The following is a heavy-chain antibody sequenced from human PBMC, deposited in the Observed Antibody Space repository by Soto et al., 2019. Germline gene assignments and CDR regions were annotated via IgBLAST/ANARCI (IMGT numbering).Heavy chain of an antibody. D-gene: IGHD3-10*01. V-gene: IGHV3-66*01. CDR1: ALTASKNY. J-gene: IGHJ6*02. CDR3: ARGGSGSDWDYYGMDV. CDR2: IYSGGTT. Sequence: EVQLVESGGGLVQPGGSLRLSCAGSALTASKNYMSWVRQPPGKGLEWVSFIYSGGTTYYADSVKDRFSISRDNSKSTLYLQMDNLRAGDTAVYYCARGGSGSDWDYYGMDVWGQGTTVTVSS.